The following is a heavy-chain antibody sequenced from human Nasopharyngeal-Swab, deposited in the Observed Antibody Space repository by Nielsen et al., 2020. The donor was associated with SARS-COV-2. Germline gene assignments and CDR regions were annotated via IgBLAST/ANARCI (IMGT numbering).Heavy chain of an antibody. CDR1: RGTLNGFH. D-gene: IGHD2-15*01. J-gene: IGHJ6*03. Sequence: ESLKISCVVFRGTLNGFHWKWIRQTPGKGLEWIGEINDRGSGHYNPSLRSRVTISAGTSNIQFSLKLNSVTAADTAVYYCARGQDAYYYMDVWGEGTTVTVSS. CDR2: INDRGSG. V-gene: IGHV4-34*01. CDR3: ARGQDAYYYMDV.